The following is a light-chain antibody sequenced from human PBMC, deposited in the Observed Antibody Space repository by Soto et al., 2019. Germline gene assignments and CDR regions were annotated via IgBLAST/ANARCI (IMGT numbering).Light chain of an antibody. CDR1: SSDVGGYNY. CDR3: SSYAGRNTFV. J-gene: IGLJ1*01. Sequence: QSALTQPPSASGSPGQSVTISCTGTSSDVGGYNYVSWYQQHPGKAPKLMIYEVNRRPSGVPDRFSGSKSGNTASLTVSGLQAEDEADYYCSSYAGRNTFVFGTGTRSPS. CDR2: EVN. V-gene: IGLV2-8*01.